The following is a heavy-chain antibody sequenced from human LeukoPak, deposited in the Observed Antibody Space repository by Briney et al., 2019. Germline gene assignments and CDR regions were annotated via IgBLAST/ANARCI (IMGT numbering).Heavy chain of an antibody. CDR2: INHSGST. CDR3: ARDRYHYYYMDV. V-gene: IGHV4-34*01. CDR1: GGSFSGYY. J-gene: IGHJ6*03. Sequence: PSETLSLTCAVYGGSFSGYYWSWIRQPPGKGLEWIGEINHSGSTNYNPSLKSRVTISVDTSKNQFSLKLSSVTAADTAVYYCARDRYHYYYMDVWGKGTTVTVSS.